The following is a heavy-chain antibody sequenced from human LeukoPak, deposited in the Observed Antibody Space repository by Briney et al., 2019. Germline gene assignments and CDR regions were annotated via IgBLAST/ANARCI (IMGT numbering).Heavy chain of an antibody. CDR2: IRYDGSNK. J-gene: IGHJ6*03. Sequence: GGSLRLSCAASQFTFSNYDMHWVRQAPGKGLEWVALIRYDGSNKYYADSVKGRFTISRDFYSDTLYLEMNSLRVEDTAIYYCARGVRGDCRSTSCYVLYYYYYMDVWGEGTSVTVSS. V-gene: IGHV3-30*02. CDR1: QFTFSNYD. CDR3: ARGVRGDCRSTSCYVLYYYYYMDV. D-gene: IGHD2-2*01.